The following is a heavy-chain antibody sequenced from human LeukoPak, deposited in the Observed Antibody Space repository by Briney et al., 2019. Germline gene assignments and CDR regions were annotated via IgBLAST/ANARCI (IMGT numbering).Heavy chain of an antibody. D-gene: IGHD2-15*01. V-gene: IGHV3-11*01. J-gene: IGHJ6*03. CDR1: GFTLRDYF. Sequence: PGGSLRLSCAASGFTLRDYFLTWIRQAPGKGLEWLSGISASGTAIYYSDSVKGRFTISRDNAKKSLYLQMNSLRADDTAVYYCARGRGYLGTSPEYMDVWGKGTTVTVSS. CDR2: ISASGTAI. CDR3: ARGRGYLGTSPEYMDV.